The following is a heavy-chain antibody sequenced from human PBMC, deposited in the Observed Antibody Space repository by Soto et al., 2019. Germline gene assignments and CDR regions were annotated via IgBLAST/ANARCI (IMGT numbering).Heavy chain of an antibody. CDR2: INHSGST. CDR3: ARRTRGGGGDY. Sequence: QVQLQQWGAGLLKPSETLSLTCAVYGGSFSGYYWSWIRQPPGKGLEWIGEINHSGSTNYNPSLKGRVPQSVDPSKNQFPLKLGSVTAADPAVYYWARRTRGGGGDYWGQGTLVTVSS. D-gene: IGHD3-10*01. J-gene: IGHJ4*02. V-gene: IGHV4-34*01. CDR1: GGSFSGYY.